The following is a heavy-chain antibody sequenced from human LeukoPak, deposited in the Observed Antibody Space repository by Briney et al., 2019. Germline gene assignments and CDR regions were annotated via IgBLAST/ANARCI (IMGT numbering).Heavy chain of an antibody. J-gene: IGHJ6*02. V-gene: IGHV4-31*03. CDR3: ARDTYYYDSSDFYYYYGMDV. CDR1: GGSISSGGYY. CDR2: IYYSGST. D-gene: IGHD3-22*01. Sequence: PSETLSLTCTVSGGSISSGGYYWSWIRQHPGKGLEWIGYIYYSGSTYYNPSLKSRVTTSVDTSKNQFSLKLSSVTAADTAVYYCARDTYYYDSSDFYYYYGMDVWGQGTTVTVSS.